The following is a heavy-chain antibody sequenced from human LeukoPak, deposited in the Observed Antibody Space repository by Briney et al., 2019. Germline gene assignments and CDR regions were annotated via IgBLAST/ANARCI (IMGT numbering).Heavy chain of an antibody. CDR1: GYNFTSYW. CDR2: IYPGDSDT. V-gene: IGHV5-51*01. J-gene: IGHJ4*02. Sequence: GESLKISCKGFGYNFTSYWIAWVRQMPGKGLEWLGIIYPGDSDTRYSPSFQGQVSISADKSITTAYLQWSSLKASDTAMYYCARLTGGYSSGWSGGEYWGQGTLVTVSS. CDR3: ARLTGGYSSGWSGGEY. D-gene: IGHD6-19*01.